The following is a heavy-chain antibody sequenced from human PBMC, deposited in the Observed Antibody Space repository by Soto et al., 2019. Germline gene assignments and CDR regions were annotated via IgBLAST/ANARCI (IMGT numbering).Heavy chain of an antibody. CDR2: INSDGSNT. D-gene: IGHD2-2*01. J-gene: IGHJ4*02. CDR1: GFAFNTYW. V-gene: IGHV3-74*01. CDR3: ARDRGYQVDI. Sequence: GGSLRLSCAASGFAFNTYWMHWVRQAPGNGLVWVSHINSDGSNTNYADSVKGRFTISRDNTKNTLYLQMNSLRAEDTAVYYCARDRGYQVDIWGQGTLVTVSS.